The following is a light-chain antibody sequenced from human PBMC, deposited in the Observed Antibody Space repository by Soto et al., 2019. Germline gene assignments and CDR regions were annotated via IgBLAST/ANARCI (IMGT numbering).Light chain of an antibody. Sequence: EKVMTQSPATLSVSPGERAALSCRASQSVSNNLAWYQQRPGQAPRLLIYDVSTRATGIRARFTGSGSETEFTLTISSLQSEDFAVYFCQQYNMWPATFGQGTRLEIK. CDR2: DVS. CDR3: QQYNMWPAT. J-gene: IGKJ5*01. CDR1: QSVSNN. V-gene: IGKV3-15*01.